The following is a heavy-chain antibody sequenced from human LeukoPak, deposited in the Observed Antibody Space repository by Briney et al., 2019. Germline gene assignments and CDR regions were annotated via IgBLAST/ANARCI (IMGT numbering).Heavy chain of an antibody. CDR2: ISSNGGST. D-gene: IGHD1-1*01. CDR1: GFTFSSYA. CDR3: AREERFSFDY. Sequence: PGGSLRLSCAASGFTFSSYAMHWVRQAPGKGLEYVSAISSNGGSTYYANSVKGRFTISRDNSKNTLYLQMGSLRAEDMAVYYCAREERFSFDYWGQGTLVTVSS. J-gene: IGHJ4*02. V-gene: IGHV3-64*01.